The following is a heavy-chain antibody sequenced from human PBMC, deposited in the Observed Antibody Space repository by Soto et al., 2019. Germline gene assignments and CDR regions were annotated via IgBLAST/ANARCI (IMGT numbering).Heavy chain of an antibody. D-gene: IGHD5-18*01. J-gene: IGHJ4*02. V-gene: IGHV3-30-3*01. CDR2: ISYDGSNK. CDR1: GFTFSSYA. CDR3: ARSGGYSFGYPLDY. Sequence: RLSCAASGFTFSSYAMHWVRQAPGKGLKWVAVISYDGSNKYNADSVKGRFTISRDNSKKTLFLQMNSLRAEDTAVYYCARSGGYSFGYPLDYWGQGTPVTVSS.